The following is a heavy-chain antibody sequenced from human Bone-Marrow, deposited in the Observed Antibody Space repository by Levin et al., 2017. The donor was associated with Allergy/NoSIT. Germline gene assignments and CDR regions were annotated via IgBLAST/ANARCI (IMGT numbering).Heavy chain of an antibody. CDR3: ARDRVSQYGMDV. Sequence: GESLKISCAASGFTFSDYYMNWIRQPPGKGLEWVSSISSGGRTIYYADSVKGRFTISRDNTENSLFLQMNSLRAEDTTVYYCARDRVSQYGMDVWGQGTTVTVSS. CDR2: ISSGGRTI. V-gene: IGHV3-11*01. CDR1: GFTFSDYY. J-gene: IGHJ6*02.